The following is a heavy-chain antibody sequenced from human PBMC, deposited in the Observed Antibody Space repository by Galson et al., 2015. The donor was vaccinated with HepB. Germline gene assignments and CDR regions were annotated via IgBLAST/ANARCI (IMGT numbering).Heavy chain of an antibody. CDR1: GGTFSSYA. CDR3: ARVVDSSGYYYRGAFDI. CDR2: NIPIFGTA. D-gene: IGHD3-22*01. Sequence: SVKVSCKAPGGTFSSYAISWVRQAPGQGLEWMGGNIPIFGTANYAQKFQGRVTITADESTSTAYMELSSLRSEDTAVYYCARVVDSSGYYYRGAFDIWGQGTMVTVSS. V-gene: IGHV1-69*13. J-gene: IGHJ3*02.